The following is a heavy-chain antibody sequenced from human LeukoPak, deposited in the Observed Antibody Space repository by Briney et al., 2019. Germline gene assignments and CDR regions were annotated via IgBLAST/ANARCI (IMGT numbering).Heavy chain of an antibody. J-gene: IGHJ5*02. CDR3: ARGAMVRGVIDFNWFDP. D-gene: IGHD3-10*01. CDR1: GGSISSGGYS. CDR2: IYHSGST. Sequence: SETLSLTCAVSGGSISSGGYSWSWIRQPPGKGLEWIGYIYHSGSTYYNPSLKSRVTISVDRSKNQFSLKLSSVTAADTAVYYCARGAMVRGVIDFNWFDPWGQGTLVTVSS. V-gene: IGHV4-30-2*01.